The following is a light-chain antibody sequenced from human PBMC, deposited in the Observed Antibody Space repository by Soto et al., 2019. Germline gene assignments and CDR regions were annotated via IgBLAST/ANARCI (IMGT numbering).Light chain of an antibody. CDR1: QSVSSN. V-gene: IGKV3-15*01. J-gene: IGKJ2*01. Sequence: EIVMTQSPATLSVSPGERATLSCRASQSVSSNLAWHQKKPGQAPRLLIYGASTRATGIPARFSGSGSGTEFTLTISSLQSEDFAVYYCQQYNNWPPYTFGQGTKLEIK. CDR3: QQYNNWPPYT. CDR2: GAS.